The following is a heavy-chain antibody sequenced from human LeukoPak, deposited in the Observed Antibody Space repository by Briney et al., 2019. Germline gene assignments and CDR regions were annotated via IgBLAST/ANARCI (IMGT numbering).Heavy chain of an antibody. J-gene: IGHJ6*03. V-gene: IGHV4-61*02. Sequence: SQTLSLTCTVSGGSISSGSYYWSWIRQPAGKGLEWIGRIYTSGSTNYNPSLKSRVTISVDTSKNQFSLKLSSVTAADTAVYYCARKKYYYDSSGYYYDYYYMDVWGKGTTVTVSS. CDR1: GGSISSGSYY. CDR3: ARKKYYYDSSGYYYDYYYMDV. D-gene: IGHD3-22*01. CDR2: IYTSGST.